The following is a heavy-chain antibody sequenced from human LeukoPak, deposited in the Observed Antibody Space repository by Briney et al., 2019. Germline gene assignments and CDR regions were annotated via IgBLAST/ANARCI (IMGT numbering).Heavy chain of an antibody. Sequence: GASVKVSRKASGYTFTGYYMHWVRQAPGQGLEWMGWINPNSGGTNYAQKFQGRVTMTRDTSIGTAYMELSRLRSDDTAVYYCARESRDGYSDAFDIWGQGTMVTVSS. CDR2: INPNSGGT. CDR1: GYTFTGYY. V-gene: IGHV1-2*02. D-gene: IGHD5-24*01. CDR3: ARESRDGYSDAFDI. J-gene: IGHJ3*02.